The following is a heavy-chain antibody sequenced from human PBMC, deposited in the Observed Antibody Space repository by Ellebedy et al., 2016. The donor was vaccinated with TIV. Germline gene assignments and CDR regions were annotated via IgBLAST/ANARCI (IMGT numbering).Heavy chain of an antibody. V-gene: IGHV2-5*01. CDR2: IYWNDDK. CDR1: GFSLTTSGMG. CDR3: VRRPYDNSNFFGLTFDI. Sequence: SGPTLVKPTQTLTLTCIFSGFSLTTSGMGVGWVRQPPGGAPEWLALIYWNDDKVYSPSLNNRLTITKDTFKNQVVLTMTNMDPVDTATYFCVRRPYDNSNFFGLTFDIWGQGTVVTVSS. D-gene: IGHD4-11*01. J-gene: IGHJ3*02.